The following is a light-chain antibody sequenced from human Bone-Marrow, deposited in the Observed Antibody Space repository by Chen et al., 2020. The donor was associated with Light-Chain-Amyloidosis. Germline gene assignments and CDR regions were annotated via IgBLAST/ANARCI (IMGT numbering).Light chain of an antibody. CDR2: AVS. CDR3: SSFTSSSSYV. CDR1: RGDFVTYNY. V-gene: IGLV2-14*01. Sequence: QSALTQPASVSGSPGQSITISCTGTRGDFVTYNYVSWYQQHPGKAPKVMIYAVSNRPSGVSNRFSGSKSGNTASLTISGLQAEDEADYYCSSFTSSSSYVFGPGTKVTVL. J-gene: IGLJ1*01.